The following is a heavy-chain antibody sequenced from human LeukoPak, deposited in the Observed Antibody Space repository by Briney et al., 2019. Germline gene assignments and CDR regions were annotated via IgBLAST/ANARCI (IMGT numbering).Heavy chain of an antibody. V-gene: IGHV4-34*01. CDR3: ARERVRGVIITGTIWAFDY. J-gene: IGHJ4*02. Sequence: SETLSLTCAVYGGSFSGYYWSWIRQPPGKGLEWIGEINHSGSTNYNPSLKSRVTISVDTSKNQFSLKLRSVTAADTAVYYCARERVRGVIITGTIWAFDYWGQGTLVTVSS. CDR2: INHSGST. D-gene: IGHD3-10*01. CDR1: GGSFSGYY.